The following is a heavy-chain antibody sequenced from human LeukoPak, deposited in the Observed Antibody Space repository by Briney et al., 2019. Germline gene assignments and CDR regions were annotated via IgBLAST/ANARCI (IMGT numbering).Heavy chain of an antibody. CDR3: ARDTYTGDAFDI. D-gene: IGHD2-2*02. V-gene: IGHV3-21*01. J-gene: IGHJ3*02. CDR1: GFTFSSYG. Sequence: GGTLRLSCAASGFTFSSYGMNWVRQAPGKGLEWVSSISSSSSYIYYADSVKGRFTISRDNAKNSLYLQMNSLRAEDTAVYYCARDTYTGDAFDIWGQGTMVTVSS. CDR2: ISSSSSYI.